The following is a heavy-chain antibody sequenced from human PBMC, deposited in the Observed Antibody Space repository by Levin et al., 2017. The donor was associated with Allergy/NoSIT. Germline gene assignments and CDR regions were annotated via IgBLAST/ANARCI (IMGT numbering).Heavy chain of an antibody. J-gene: IGHJ6*02. CDR3: ARDDVLGRAVVTLNHHLYALDV. Sequence: SVKVSCKASGGTLSSYAINWVRQAPGQGLEWVGGIIPIFDTTNYAQKFQGRVRITADESTSTAYMELSSLRSDDTAVYYCARDDVLGRAVVTLNHHLYALDVWGQGTTVAVSS. CDR2: IIPIFDTT. V-gene: IGHV1-69*13. CDR1: GGTLSSYA. D-gene: IGHD4-23*01.